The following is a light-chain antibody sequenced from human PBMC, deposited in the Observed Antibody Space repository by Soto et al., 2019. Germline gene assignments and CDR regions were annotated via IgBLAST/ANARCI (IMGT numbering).Light chain of an antibody. CDR1: QSISTN. V-gene: IGKV3-15*01. CDR2: GAS. CDR3: QQYNTWPPLT. Sequence: EIVMTQSPATVSVSPGERATLSCRASQSISTNLAWYQQKPGQAPRLLIFGASNRATAVPARFTAGGSGTEFTLTISSLQSEDFAFYYCQQYNTWPPLTFGGGTKVEI. J-gene: IGKJ4*01.